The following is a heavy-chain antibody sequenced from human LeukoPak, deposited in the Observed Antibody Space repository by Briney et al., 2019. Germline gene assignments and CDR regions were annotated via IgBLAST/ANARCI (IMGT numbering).Heavy chain of an antibody. V-gene: IGHV4-31*03. Sequence: SQTLSLTCTVSGGSISSGAFYWSWIRQHPGKGLEWIGYIYYSGSPYYNPSLKSRATISVDTSKNQLSLRLTSVTAADTAVYYSARDRLDCSGGTCFPGFFQDWGQGTLVTVSS. CDR3: ARDRLDCSGGTCFPGFFQD. CDR2: IYYSGSP. J-gene: IGHJ1*01. D-gene: IGHD2-15*01. CDR1: GGSISSGAFY.